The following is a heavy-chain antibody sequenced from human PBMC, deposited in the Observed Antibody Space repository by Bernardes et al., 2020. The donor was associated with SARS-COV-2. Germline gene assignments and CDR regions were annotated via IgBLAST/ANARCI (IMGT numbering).Heavy chain of an antibody. CDR3: ARIDAGYSSGWYYFDY. Sequence: SGPTLVKPTQTLTLTCTFSGFSLSTSGMCVSWIRQPPGKALEWLARIDWDDDKYYSTSLKTRLTISKDTSKNQVVLTMTNMDPVDTATYYCARIDAGYSSGWYYFDYWGQGTLVTVSS. J-gene: IGHJ4*02. CDR1: GFSLSTSGMC. D-gene: IGHD6-19*01. CDR2: IDWDDDK. V-gene: IGHV2-70*11.